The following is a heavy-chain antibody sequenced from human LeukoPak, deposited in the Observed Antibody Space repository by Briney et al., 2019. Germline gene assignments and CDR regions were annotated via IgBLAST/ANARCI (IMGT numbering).Heavy chain of an antibody. J-gene: IGHJ4*02. Sequence: GGSLRLSCAASGFTFSSYSMNWVRQARGKGVEWVSSISSSSSYIYYADSVKGRFTISRDNAKNSLYLQMNSLRAEDTAVYYCARDISPPPYFDYWGQGTLVTVSS. CDR2: ISSSSSYI. V-gene: IGHV3-21*01. CDR1: GFTFSSYS. CDR3: ARDISPPPYFDY.